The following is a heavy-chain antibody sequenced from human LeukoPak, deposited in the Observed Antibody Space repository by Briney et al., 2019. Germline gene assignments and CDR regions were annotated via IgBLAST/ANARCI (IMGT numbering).Heavy chain of an antibody. J-gene: IGHJ5*02. CDR1: KFTFNNYA. CDR2: ISGSGDNM. D-gene: IGHD3-10*01. V-gene: IGHV3-23*01. Sequence: GGSLRLSCLASKFTFNNYAMTWVRQAPGKGLEWVSSISGSGDNMDYADSVKGRFTISRDNSKNTLYLQMNSLRAEDTAVYYCAKDQGYYGSGFDPWGQGTLVTVSS. CDR3: AKDQGYYGSGFDP.